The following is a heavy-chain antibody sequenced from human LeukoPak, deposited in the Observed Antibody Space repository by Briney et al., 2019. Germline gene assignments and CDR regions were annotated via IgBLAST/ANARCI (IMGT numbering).Heavy chain of an antibody. CDR3: ARDHPDGYIDY. J-gene: IGHJ4*02. CDR1: GGSISSYY. D-gene: IGHD5-24*01. CDR2: IYYSGST. V-gene: IGHV4-59*12. Sequence: SETLSLTCTVSGGSISSYYWSWIRQPPGKGLEWIGYIYYSGSTNYNPSLKSRVTISVDTSKNQFSLKLSSVTAADTAVYYCARDHPDGYIDYWGQGTLVTVSS.